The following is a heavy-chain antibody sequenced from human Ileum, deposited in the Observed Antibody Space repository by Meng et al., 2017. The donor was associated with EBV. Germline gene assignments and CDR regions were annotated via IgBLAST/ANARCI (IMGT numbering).Heavy chain of an antibody. CDR2: IPADGGKI. Sequence: QVEVVGSGGGGVQPGRSLRLSCGASGFTGFPFSHYGFFWVRQAPGKGPEWVAIIPADGGKIYYADSVKGRFTISRDNSKNTVYLQMDSLRVEDTAVYYCARDETGRFDPWGQGTLVTVSS. D-gene: IGHD1-14*01. J-gene: IGHJ5*02. CDR1: GFTGFPFSHYG. V-gene: IGHV3-30*03. CDR3: ARDETGRFDP.